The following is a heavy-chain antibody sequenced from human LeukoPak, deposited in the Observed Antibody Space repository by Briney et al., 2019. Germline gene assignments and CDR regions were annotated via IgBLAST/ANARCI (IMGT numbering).Heavy chain of an antibody. D-gene: IGHD3-10*01. Sequence: SETLSLTCGVSGGSFNSDDYYWNWIRQPPGRGLEWIGYIYYGGNTNYNPSLRSRVTISMDTSKNQFSQKVNSVTAADTAVYFCASGPRNYYYSGSYHYWGQGTLVTVSS. J-gene: IGHJ4*02. V-gene: IGHV4-61*08. CDR2: IYYGGNT. CDR3: ASGPRNYYYSGSYHY. CDR1: GGSFNSDDYY.